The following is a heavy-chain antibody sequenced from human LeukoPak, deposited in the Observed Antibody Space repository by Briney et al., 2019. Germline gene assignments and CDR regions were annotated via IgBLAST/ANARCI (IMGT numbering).Heavy chain of an antibody. CDR1: GFTFSNYA. Sequence: GGSLRLSCAASGFTFSNYAMSWVRQAPGKGLEWVAVISYDGSNKYYADSVKGRFTISRDNSKNTLYLQMNSLRAEDTAVYYCAKDGSTVSFDYWGQGTLVTVSS. D-gene: IGHD1-26*01. CDR3: AKDGSTVSFDY. V-gene: IGHV3-30*18. J-gene: IGHJ4*02. CDR2: ISYDGSNK.